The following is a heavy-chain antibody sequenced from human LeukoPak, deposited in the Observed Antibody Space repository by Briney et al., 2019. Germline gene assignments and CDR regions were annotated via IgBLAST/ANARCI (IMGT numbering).Heavy chain of an antibody. J-gene: IGHJ4*02. Sequence: ASVKVSCKASGYTFTGYYMYWVRQAPGQGLEWMGWINPNSGGTNYAQKFQGRVTMTRAASISTAYMELSRLRSDVTAVYSCTRDLTPYSSPGYFDYWGQGTLVTVSS. CDR2: INPNSGGT. CDR3: TRDLTPYSSPGYFDY. D-gene: IGHD6-13*01. V-gene: IGHV1-2*02. CDR1: GYTFTGYY.